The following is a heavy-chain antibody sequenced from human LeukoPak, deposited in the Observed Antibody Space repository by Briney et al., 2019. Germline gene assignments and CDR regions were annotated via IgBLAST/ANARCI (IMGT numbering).Heavy chain of an antibody. CDR3: ATARHPIIAGLSYFAF. Sequence: GRSLRLSCAASGFTFSTYDIHWVRQAPGKGLEWVAVISYDGSNKYYADSVKGRFTVSRDNSRNTLYLQMNSLRPEDTAVYYCATARHPIIAGLSYFAFCGQGSLATFPS. CDR2: ISYDGSNK. D-gene: IGHD1-26*01. V-gene: IGHV3-30*03. CDR1: GFTFSTYD. J-gene: IGHJ4*02.